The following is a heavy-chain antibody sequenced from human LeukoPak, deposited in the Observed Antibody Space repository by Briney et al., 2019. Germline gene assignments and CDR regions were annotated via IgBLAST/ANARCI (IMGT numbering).Heavy chain of an antibody. D-gene: IGHD1-26*01. J-gene: IGHJ4*02. CDR1: GFTFSSYA. Sequence: PGGSLRLSCAASGFTFSSYAMSWVRQAPGKGLEWVSSISSRSSYIHYADSVKGRFTMSRDNAKNSLYLQMNSLRAEDTAVYYCARAPSGVTTYFDYWGQGTLVTVSS. CDR3: ARAPSGVTTYFDY. CDR2: ISSRSSYI. V-gene: IGHV3-21*01.